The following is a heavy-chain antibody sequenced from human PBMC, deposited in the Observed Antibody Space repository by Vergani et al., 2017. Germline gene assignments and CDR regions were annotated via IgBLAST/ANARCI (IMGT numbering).Heavy chain of an antibody. V-gene: IGHV1-2*02. CDR3: ARGGTWFSQYNWNDGAFDY. J-gene: IGHJ4*02. CDR2: INPNSGGT. CDR1: GYTFTGYY. Sequence: QVQLVQSGAEVKKPGASVKVSCKASGYTFTGYYMHWVRQAPGQGLEWMGWINPNSGGTNYAQKFQGRVTMTRDTSISTAYMALSRLRSDDTAVYYCARGGTWFSQYNWNDGAFDYWGQGTLVTVSS. D-gene: IGHD1-1*01.